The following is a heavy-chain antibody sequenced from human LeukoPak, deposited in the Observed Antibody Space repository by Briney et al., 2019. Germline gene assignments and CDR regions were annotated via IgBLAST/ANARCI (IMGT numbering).Heavy chain of an antibody. V-gene: IGHV1-8*03. CDR2: MNPNSGNT. Sequence: ASVKVSCKASGYTFTSYDINWVRQATGQGLEWMGWMNPNSGNTGYAQKFQGRVTITRNTSISTAYMELSSLTSDDTAVYFCARSAGHCNDGVCFTDYYMDVWGKGTTVTVSS. CDR1: GYTFTSYD. D-gene: IGHD2-8*01. CDR3: ARSAGHCNDGVCFTDYYMDV. J-gene: IGHJ6*03.